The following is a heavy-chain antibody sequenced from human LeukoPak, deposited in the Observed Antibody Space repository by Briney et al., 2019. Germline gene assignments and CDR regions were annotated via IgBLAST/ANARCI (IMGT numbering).Heavy chain of an antibody. Sequence: SETLSLTCTVSGGSISSYYWSWIRQPPGKGLEWIGYIYYSGSTNYNPSLKSRVTISVDTSKNQFSLKLSSVTAADTAVYYCARDSSGYYPYNWFDPWGQGTLVTVSS. CDR1: GGSISSYY. D-gene: IGHD3-22*01. CDR2: IYYSGST. J-gene: IGHJ5*02. V-gene: IGHV4-59*01. CDR3: ARDSSGYYPYNWFDP.